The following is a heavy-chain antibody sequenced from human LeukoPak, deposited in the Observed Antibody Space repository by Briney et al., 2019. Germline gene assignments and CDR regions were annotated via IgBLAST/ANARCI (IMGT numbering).Heavy chain of an antibody. CDR2: VYYTGST. CDR3: ARQIAVGGKAGFDY. Sequence: SETLSLTCTVSGGSLRSSSYYGAWIRQPPGKGLEWIGSVYYTGSTYYRPSLTGRLTISVDASKNQFSLRLSSVTAADTAVYYCARQIAVGGKAGFDYWGQGTRVTVSS. J-gene: IGHJ4*02. V-gene: IGHV4-39*01. CDR1: GGSLRSSSYY. D-gene: IGHD6-19*01.